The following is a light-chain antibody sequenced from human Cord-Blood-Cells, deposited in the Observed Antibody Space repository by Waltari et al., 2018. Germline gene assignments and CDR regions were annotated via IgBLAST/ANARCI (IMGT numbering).Light chain of an antibody. CDR2: EVS. CDR3: SSYTSSSTLV. J-gene: IGLJ3*02. CDR1: SSDVGSYNC. Sequence: QSALTQPPSVSGSPGQSVTISCTGTSSDVGSYNCFSWYQQPPVTAPKLMIYEVSNRPSGVPDRFSGSKSGNTASLTISGLQAEDEADYYCSSYTSSSTLVFGGGTKLTVL. V-gene: IGLV2-18*02.